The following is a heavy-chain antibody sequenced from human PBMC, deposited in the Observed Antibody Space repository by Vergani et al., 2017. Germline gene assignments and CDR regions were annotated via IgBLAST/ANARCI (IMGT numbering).Heavy chain of an antibody. CDR3: AKGGWNYWFDS. CDR2: INTNGDYT. V-gene: IGHV3-23*04. J-gene: IGHJ5*01. CDR1: GFSFTTYA. Sequence: VHLVESGGGVVQPGRSLRLSCAASGFSFTTYAMNWVRQAPGKGLEWVSTINTNGDYTRYGDSVKGRFTISRDNSKSTLYLQMNSLRAEDTAIYYCAKGGWNYWFDSWGQGTLVIVS. D-gene: IGHD1-1*01.